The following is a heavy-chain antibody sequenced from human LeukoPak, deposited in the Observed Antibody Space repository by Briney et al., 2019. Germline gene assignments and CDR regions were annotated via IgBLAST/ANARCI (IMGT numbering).Heavy chain of an antibody. V-gene: IGHV3-30*18. D-gene: IGHD3-22*01. CDR3: AKTYDSSGYYGDYFDY. CDR2: ISYDGSNK. Sequence: GGSLRLSCAASGFTFSSYGMHWVRQAPGKGLEWVAVISYDGSNKYYADSVKGRFTISRDNSKNTLYLQMNSLRAEDTAVYYCAKTYDSSGYYGDYFDYWGQGTLVTVSS. J-gene: IGHJ4*02. CDR1: GFTFSSYG.